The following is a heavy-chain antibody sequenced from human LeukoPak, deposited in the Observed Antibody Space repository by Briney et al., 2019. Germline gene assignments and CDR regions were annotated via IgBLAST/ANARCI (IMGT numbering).Heavy chain of an antibody. Sequence: ASVKVSCKASGYTFTGYYMHWVRQAPGQGLEWMGWINPNSGGTNYAQKFQGRVTMTRDTSISTAYMELSRLRSDDTAVYYCASRGTNSSGYYPFDYWGQGTLVTVSS. CDR1: GYTFTGYY. CDR3: ASRGTNSSGYYPFDY. CDR2: INPNSGGT. J-gene: IGHJ4*02. D-gene: IGHD3-22*01. V-gene: IGHV1-2*02.